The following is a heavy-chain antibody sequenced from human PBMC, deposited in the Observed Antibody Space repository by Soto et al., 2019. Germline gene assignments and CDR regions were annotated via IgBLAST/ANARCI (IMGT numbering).Heavy chain of an antibody. CDR1: GFTFSTYS. V-gene: IGHV3-21*01. Sequence: EVQLVESGGGLVKPGGSLRLSCAASGFTFSTYSMNWVRQAPGQGLEWVSAISSSSNYIYYADSVKGRFTISRDNAKTSLYLQMKSLSADDTAVYYCARAHGSLTTVTPPDYWGQGTLVTVSS. D-gene: IGHD4-17*01. CDR2: ISSSSNYI. J-gene: IGHJ4*02. CDR3: ARAHGSLTTVTPPDY.